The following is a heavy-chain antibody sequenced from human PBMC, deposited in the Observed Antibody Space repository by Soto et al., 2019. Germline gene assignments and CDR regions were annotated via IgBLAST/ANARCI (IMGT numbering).Heavy chain of an antibody. CDR2: INHSGST. J-gene: IGHJ3*02. Sequence: QVQLQQWGAGLLKPSETLSLTCAVYGGSFSGYYWSWIRQPPGKGLEWIGEINHSGSTNYNPPLKSRVTISVGPSKNRFTLKGSSVAAADTALYNCARAHCTNGVCYRSRKNGYAFGIWGQGTMVTVSS. V-gene: IGHV4-34*01. D-gene: IGHD2-8*01. CDR3: ARAHCTNGVCYRSRKNGYAFGI. CDR1: GGSFSGYY.